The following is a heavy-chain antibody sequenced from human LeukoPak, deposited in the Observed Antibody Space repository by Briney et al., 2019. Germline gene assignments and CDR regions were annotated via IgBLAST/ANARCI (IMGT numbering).Heavy chain of an antibody. Sequence: GGSLRLSCAASGFTFSSSAIHWVRQAPGKGLEWVAVISHDGNNKYSADSVKGRFTISRDNSKNTLYLQMNSLRAEDTAVYYCASPKGGGYSYGTPFDYWGQGTLVTVSS. D-gene: IGHD5-18*01. V-gene: IGHV3-30-3*01. J-gene: IGHJ4*02. CDR3: ASPKGGGYSYGTPFDY. CDR1: GFTFSSSA. CDR2: ISHDGNNK.